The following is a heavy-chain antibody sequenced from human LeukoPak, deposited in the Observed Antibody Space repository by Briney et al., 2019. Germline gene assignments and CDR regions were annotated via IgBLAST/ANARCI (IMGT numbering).Heavy chain of an antibody. CDR2: ISPNSGDT. CDR3: ARDETDDCSRGSCYWD. V-gene: IGHV1-2*02. J-gene: IGHJ4*02. D-gene: IGHD2-15*01. Sequence: ASVKVSCKASGYIFIDSSLHWLRQAPGRGLELLGWISPNSGDTYYAPKFQGKITLTRDTSVSTAYMDVRSLRSDDTAVYYCARDETDDCSRGSCYWDWGQGTLVTVSS. CDR1: GYIFIDSS.